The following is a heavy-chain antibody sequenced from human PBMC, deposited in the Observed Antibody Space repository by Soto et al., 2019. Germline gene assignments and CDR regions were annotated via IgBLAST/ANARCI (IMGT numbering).Heavy chain of an antibody. CDR3: ARGKRGYDSSGYHNYFDY. V-gene: IGHV4-30-4*01. J-gene: IGHJ4*02. Sequence: PSETLSLTCTVSGGSISSGDYYWSWIRQPPGKGLEWIGYIYYSGSTYYNPSLKSRVTISVDTSKNQFSLKLSSVTAADTAVYYCARGKRGYDSSGYHNYFDYWGQGTLVTVSS. CDR2: IYYSGST. D-gene: IGHD3-22*01. CDR1: GGSISSGDYY.